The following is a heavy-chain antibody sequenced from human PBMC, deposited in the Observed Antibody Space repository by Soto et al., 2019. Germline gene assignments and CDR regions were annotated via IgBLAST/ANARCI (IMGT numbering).Heavy chain of an antibody. V-gene: IGHV1-69*06. J-gene: IGHJ6*02. CDR1: GGTFSSYA. CDR2: IIPIFGTA. Sequence: VASVKVSCKASGGTFSSYAISWVRQAPGQGLEWMGGIIPIFGTANYAQKFQGRVTITADKSTSTAYMELSSLRSEGTAVYYCAVSRPKSYYYYGMDVWGQGTTVTVSS. CDR3: AVSRPKSYYYYGMDV. D-gene: IGHD6-6*01.